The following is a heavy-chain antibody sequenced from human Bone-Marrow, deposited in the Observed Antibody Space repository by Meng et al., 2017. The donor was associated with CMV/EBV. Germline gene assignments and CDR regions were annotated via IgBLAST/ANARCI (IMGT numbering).Heavy chain of an antibody. V-gene: IGHV1-2*02. D-gene: IGHD3-16*01. CDR1: GYTFTGYY. CDR3: ASTRFGILGD. CDR2: INPNSGGT. J-gene: IGHJ4*02. Sequence: ASVKVSCKASGYTFTGYYMHWVRQAPGQGLEWMGWINPNSGGTNYAQKFQGRVTMTMDTSISTAYMELGRRRSDDAAVYYCASTRFGILGDWGQGTLVTVSS.